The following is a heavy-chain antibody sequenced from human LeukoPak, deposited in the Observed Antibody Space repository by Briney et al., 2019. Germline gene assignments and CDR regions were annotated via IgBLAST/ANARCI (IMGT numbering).Heavy chain of an antibody. CDR3: ARHGGYCSGGSCLLSQIDY. CDR1: GYSFTSNC. CDR2: IYPGDSDT. Sequence: GESLKISCRGSGYSFTSNCSGWGRQMPGEGLEWLGIIYPGDSDTRYSPSFQGQVTISADKSISTAYLQWSSLKASDTAMYYCARHGGYCSGGSCLLSQIDYWGHGTLVTVSS. J-gene: IGHJ4*01. V-gene: IGHV5-51*01. D-gene: IGHD2-15*01.